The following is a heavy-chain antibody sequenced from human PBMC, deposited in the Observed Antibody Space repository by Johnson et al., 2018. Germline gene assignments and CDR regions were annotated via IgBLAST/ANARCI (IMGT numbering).Heavy chain of an antibody. Sequence: QVQLVQSGDEVKKPGSSVKVSCKASGGTFSSYAFSWVRQAPGQGLEWLGGIIPIFGTANYAQKFQGRVTITADGSTTAYMELSSLTSEDPAVYYCARGYYSDTSGYYPDYDAFDIWGQGTMVTVSS. V-gene: IGHV1-69*12. J-gene: IGHJ3*02. CDR2: IIPIFGTA. D-gene: IGHD3-22*01. CDR1: GGTFSSYA. CDR3: ARGYYSDTSGYYPDYDAFDI.